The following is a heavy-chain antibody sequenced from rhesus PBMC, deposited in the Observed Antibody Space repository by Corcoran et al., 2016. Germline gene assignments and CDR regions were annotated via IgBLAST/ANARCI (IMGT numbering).Heavy chain of an antibody. Sequence: QVQLQESGPGLVKPSETLPLTCTVSGGHIRERAYWNWTRQPPGRGLGWLGRIYGSGASTSYNPSLKSRLTISKDTSKNQFSLKLSSVTAADTAVYYCAAQYLDWLFYGLDSWGQGVVVTVSS. CDR2: IYGSGAST. V-gene: IGHV4S6*01. J-gene: IGHJ6*01. CDR3: AAQYLDWLFYGLDS. D-gene: IGHD3-3*01. CDR1: GGHIRERAY.